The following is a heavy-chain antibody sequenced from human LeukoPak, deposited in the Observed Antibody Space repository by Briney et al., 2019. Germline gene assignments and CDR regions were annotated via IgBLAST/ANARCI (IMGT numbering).Heavy chain of an antibody. CDR1: GGSFSGYY. Sequence: SETLSLTCAVYGGSFSGYYWSWIRQPPGKGLEWIGEIKHSGSTNYNPSLKSRVTISVDTSKNQFSLKLSSVTAADTAVYYCARTHPRARYCSGGSCYFFDYWGQGTLVTVSS. V-gene: IGHV4-34*01. D-gene: IGHD2-15*01. CDR3: ARTHPRARYCSGGSCYFFDY. J-gene: IGHJ4*02. CDR2: IKHSGST.